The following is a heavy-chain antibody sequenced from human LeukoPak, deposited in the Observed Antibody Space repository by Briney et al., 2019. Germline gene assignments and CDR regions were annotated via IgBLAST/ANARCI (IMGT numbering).Heavy chain of an antibody. CDR2: IYYSGST. CDR3: TRGPEDDSSGYYAGYYFDY. J-gene: IGHJ4*02. Sequence: KTSETLSLTCTVSGGSISSGDYYWGWIRQPPGKGLEWIGYIYYSGSTYYNPSLKSRVTISVDTSKNQFSLKLSSVTAADTAVYYCTRGPEDDSSGYYAGYYFDYWGQGTLVTVSS. D-gene: IGHD3-22*01. CDR1: GGSISSGDYY. V-gene: IGHV4-30-4*01.